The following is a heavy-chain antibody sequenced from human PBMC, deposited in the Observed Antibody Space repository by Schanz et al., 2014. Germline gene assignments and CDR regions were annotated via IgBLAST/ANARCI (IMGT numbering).Heavy chain of an antibody. CDR1: GFVFGDYY. CDR2: INSDGTKR. CDR3: ARDGYSVVVISPTESFDI. Sequence: QVQVVQSGGGLVKPGGSLRLSCAASGFVFGDYYMTWIRQAPGKGLEWVAFINSDGTKRFYADSVKSRFTISRDNSRNTLYLQMNSLRAEDTAVYYCARDGYSVVVISPTESFDIWGQGTMVTVSP. D-gene: IGHD2-21*01. J-gene: IGHJ3*02. V-gene: IGHV3-33*08.